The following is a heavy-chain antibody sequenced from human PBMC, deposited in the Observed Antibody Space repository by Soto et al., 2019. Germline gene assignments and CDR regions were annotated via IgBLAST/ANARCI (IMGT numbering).Heavy chain of an antibody. CDR1: YESFSSFY. CDR3: ARPKYCSITICSLVWDY. Sequence: SETLSLTCAVYYESFSSFYWTWIRQPPGKGLEWVGEIDHIGRTKYNPSLKSRVTISVDKSKNQFSPKLTSVTAADTVVYYCARPKYCSITICSLVWDYWGQGTLVTVSS. V-gene: IGHV4-34*01. J-gene: IGHJ4*02. D-gene: IGHD2-2*01. CDR2: IDHIGRT.